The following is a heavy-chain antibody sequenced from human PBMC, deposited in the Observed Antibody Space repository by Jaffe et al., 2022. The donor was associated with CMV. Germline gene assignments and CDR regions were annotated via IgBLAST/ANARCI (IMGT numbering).Heavy chain of an antibody. V-gene: IGHV3-21*01. Sequence: EVQLVESGGGLVKPGGSLRLSCAASGFTFSSYSMNWVRQAPGKGLEWVSSISSSSSYIYYADSVKGRFTISRDNAKNSLYLQMNSLRAEDTAVYYCARDGDTAMVPITAAGDYGMDVWGQGTTVTVSS. D-gene: IGHD5-18*01. J-gene: IGHJ6*02. CDR2: ISSSSSYI. CDR1: GFTFSSYS. CDR3: ARDGDTAMVPITAAGDYGMDV.